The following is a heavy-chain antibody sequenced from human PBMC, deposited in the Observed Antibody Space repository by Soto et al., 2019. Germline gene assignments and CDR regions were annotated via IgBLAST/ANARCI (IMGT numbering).Heavy chain of an antibody. Sequence: GGSLRLSCAASGFTFSSYGVHWVRQAPGKGLEWVAVISYDGSNKHYADSVKGRFTISRDNSKNTLDLQMISLRAEDTAVYYCAKDTYYYDRSGYYTYDYWGQGTQVTVSS. D-gene: IGHD3-22*01. J-gene: IGHJ4*02. CDR1: GFTFSSYG. V-gene: IGHV3-30*18. CDR3: AKDTYYYDRSGYYTYDY. CDR2: ISYDGSNK.